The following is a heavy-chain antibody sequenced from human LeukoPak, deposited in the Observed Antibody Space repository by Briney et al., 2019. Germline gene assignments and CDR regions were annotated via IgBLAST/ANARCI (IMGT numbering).Heavy chain of an antibody. J-gene: IGHJ4*02. CDR3: ASSGHEQPRSFDY. D-gene: IGHD5-12*01. CDR2: INHSGGA. Sequence: PSETLSLTCAVYGGSFSGYYWSGMRQPPGKGREWIGEINHSGGANYNPSLKSRVTISVDTSKNQFSLKLSSVTAADTAVYYCASSGHEQPRSFDYWGQGTLVTVSS. CDR1: GGSFSGYY. V-gene: IGHV4-34*01.